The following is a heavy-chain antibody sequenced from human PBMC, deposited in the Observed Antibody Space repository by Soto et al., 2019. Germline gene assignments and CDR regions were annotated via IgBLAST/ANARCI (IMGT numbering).Heavy chain of an antibody. D-gene: IGHD4-4*01. V-gene: IGHV3-21*01. Sequence: GVLRLSCAASGFTFSSYSMNWVRQAPGKGLEWVSSISSSSYIYYADSVKGRFTISRDNAKNSLYLQMNSLRAEDTAVYYCARSKVHRNDYWGQGTLVTVSS. CDR3: ARSKVHRNDY. CDR2: ISSSSYI. J-gene: IGHJ4*02. CDR1: GFTFSSYS.